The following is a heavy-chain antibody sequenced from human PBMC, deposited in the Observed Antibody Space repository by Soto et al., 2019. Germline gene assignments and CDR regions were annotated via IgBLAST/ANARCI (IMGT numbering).Heavy chain of an antibody. Sequence: QPQMQESGPGLVKPWETLSLTCTVSCGSISSYYWNWIRQPPGKRLEWIGHIYYNGSTNYNPSLKSRVTISVDTSNNQYSLRLSSVTAADTAVYYCARQSDYGDYYYYGLDIWGQGTTVTVSS. CDR2: IYYNGST. CDR1: CGSISSYY. CDR3: ARQSDYGDYYYYGLDI. D-gene: IGHD4-17*01. V-gene: IGHV4-59*08. J-gene: IGHJ6*02.